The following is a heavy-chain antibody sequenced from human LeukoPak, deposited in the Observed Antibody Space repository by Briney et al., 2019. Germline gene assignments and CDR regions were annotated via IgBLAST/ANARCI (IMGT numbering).Heavy chain of an antibody. CDR1: GYTFTSYD. V-gene: IGHV1-8*01. CDR2: MNPNSGNT. Sequence: ASVKVSCKASGYTFTSYDINWVRQATGQGLEWMGWMNPNSGNTGYTQKFQGRVTMTRNTSISTAYMELSSLRSEDTAVYYCARDLLWFRGGFDPWGQGTLVTVSS. J-gene: IGHJ5*02. CDR3: ARDLLWFRGGFDP. D-gene: IGHD3-10*01.